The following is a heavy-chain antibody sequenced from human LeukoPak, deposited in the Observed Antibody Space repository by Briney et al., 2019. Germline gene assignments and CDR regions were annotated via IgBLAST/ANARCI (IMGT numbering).Heavy chain of an antibody. CDR1: GFTFSRYW. V-gene: IGHV4-4*02. CDR2: IYHSGST. CDR3: ARWGGSSWYETLRPRSNWFDP. J-gene: IGHJ5*02. Sequence: GSLRLSCAASGFTFSRYWMSWVRQPPGKGLEWIGEIYHSGSTNYNPSLKSRVTISVDKSKNQFSLKLSSVTAADTAVYYCARWGGSSWYETLRPRSNWFDPWGQGTLVTVSS. D-gene: IGHD6-13*01.